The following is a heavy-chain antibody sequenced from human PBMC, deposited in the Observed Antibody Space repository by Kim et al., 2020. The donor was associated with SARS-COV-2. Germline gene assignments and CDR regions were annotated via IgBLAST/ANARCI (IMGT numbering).Heavy chain of an antibody. CDR1: GFTFSSYA. CDR3: ARAHDSSTSCIDY. Sequence: GGSLRLSCAASGFTFSSYAMHWVRQAPGKGLEWVAVISYDGSNKYYADSVKGRFTISRDNSKNTLYLQMNSLRAEDTAVYYCARAHDSSTSCIDYWGQGT. V-gene: IGHV3-30-3*01. D-gene: IGHD2-2*01. CDR2: ISYDGSNK. J-gene: IGHJ4*02.